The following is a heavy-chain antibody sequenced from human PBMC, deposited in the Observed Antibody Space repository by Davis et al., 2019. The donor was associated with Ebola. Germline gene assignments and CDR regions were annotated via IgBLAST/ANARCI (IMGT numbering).Heavy chain of an antibody. D-gene: IGHD6-13*01. CDR2: IYYSGST. J-gene: IGHJ4*02. CDR3: ARGGAAAPEDY. Sequence: PGGSLRLSCTVSGGSISSYYWSWIRQPPGKGLEWIGYIYYSGSTYYNPSLKSRVTISVDTSKNQFSLKLSSVTAADTAVYYCARGGAAAPEDYWGQGTLVTVSS. V-gene: IGHV4-59*12. CDR1: GGSISSYY.